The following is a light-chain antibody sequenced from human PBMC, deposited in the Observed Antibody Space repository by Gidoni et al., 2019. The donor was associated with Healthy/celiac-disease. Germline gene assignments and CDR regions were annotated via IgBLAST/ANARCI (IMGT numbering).Light chain of an antibody. CDR1: SSNIGSNT. Sequence: QSVLPLPPSASVPPGQRVTISCSGSSSNIGSNTVNWYQQPPGTAPKLLIYSNNQRPSGVPDRFSGSKSGTSASLAISGLQSEDEADYYCAAWDDSLNGGVFGGGTKLTVL. CDR3: AAWDDSLNGGV. CDR2: SNN. V-gene: IGLV1-44*01. J-gene: IGLJ3*02.